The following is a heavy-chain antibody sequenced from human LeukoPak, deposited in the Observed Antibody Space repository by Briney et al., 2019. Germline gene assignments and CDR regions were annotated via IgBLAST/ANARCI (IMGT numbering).Heavy chain of an antibody. CDR3: ARDRLAVAGNYYYYGLDV. V-gene: IGHV4-59*01. J-gene: IGHJ6*02. D-gene: IGHD6-19*01. CDR2: IYYSGRT. CDR1: GGSISSYY. Sequence: PSETLSLTCTVSGGSISSYYWSWIRQPPGKGLEWIGYIYYSGRTNYNPSLKSRVTISVDTSKSQFSLKLSSVTAADTAVYYCARDRLAVAGNYYYYGLDVWGQRTTVTVSS.